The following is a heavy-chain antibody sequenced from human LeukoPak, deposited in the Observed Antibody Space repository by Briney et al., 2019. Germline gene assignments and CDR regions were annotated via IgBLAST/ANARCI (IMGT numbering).Heavy chain of an antibody. Sequence: PGGSLRLSCATSGFTFSSYSMNWVRQAPGKGLEWVSYISSSSSTIYYADSVKGRFTISRDNAKNSLYLQMNSLRDEDTAVYYCARAPTHYDSSGYYLQDYWGQGTLVTVSS. CDR2: ISSSSSTI. CDR3: ARAPTHYDSSGYYLQDY. J-gene: IGHJ4*02. D-gene: IGHD3-22*01. V-gene: IGHV3-48*02. CDR1: GFTFSSYS.